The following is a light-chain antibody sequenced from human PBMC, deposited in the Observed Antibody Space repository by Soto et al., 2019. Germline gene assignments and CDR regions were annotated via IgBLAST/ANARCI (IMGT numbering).Light chain of an antibody. J-gene: IGLJ3*02. CDR3: SSYRSSSTLV. CDR2: GNT. CDR1: SSNTGAGYD. Sequence: QSVLTQPPSVSGAPGQRVTISCTGSSSNTGAGYDVHWYQQVPGTAPKLLIYGNTKRPSGVPDRFSGSKSGTSASLAITGLQAEDEADYYCSSYRSSSTLVFGGGTKVTVL. V-gene: IGLV1-40*01.